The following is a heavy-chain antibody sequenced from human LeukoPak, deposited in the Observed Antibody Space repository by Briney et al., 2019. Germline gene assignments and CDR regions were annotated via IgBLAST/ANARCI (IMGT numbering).Heavy chain of an antibody. CDR3: TTDTYSGSSHGGH. CDR2: IKSKTDGGTT. Sequence: GGSLRLSCAASGFTFSNAWMSWVRQAPGKGLEWVGRIKSKTDGGTTDYAAPVKGRFTISRDDTKNTLYLQMNSLKTEDTAVYYCTTDTYSGSSHGGHWGQGTLVTVSS. V-gene: IGHV3-15*01. CDR1: GFTFSNAW. J-gene: IGHJ4*02. D-gene: IGHD1-26*01.